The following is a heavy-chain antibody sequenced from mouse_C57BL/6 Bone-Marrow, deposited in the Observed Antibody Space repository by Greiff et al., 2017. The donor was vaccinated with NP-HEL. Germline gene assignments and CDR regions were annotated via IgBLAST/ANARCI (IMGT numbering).Heavy chain of an antibody. V-gene: IGHV1-81*01. CDR3: ARSLLYYGSGFAY. CDR1: GYTFTSYG. J-gene: IGHJ3*01. Sequence: QVQLKQSGAELARPGASVKLSCKASGYTFTSYGISWVKQRTGQGLEWIGEIYPRSGNTYYNEKFKGKAPLTADKSSSTAYIELRSLTSEDSAVYFCARSLLYYGSGFAYWGQGTLVTVSA. D-gene: IGHD1-1*01. CDR2: IYPRSGNT.